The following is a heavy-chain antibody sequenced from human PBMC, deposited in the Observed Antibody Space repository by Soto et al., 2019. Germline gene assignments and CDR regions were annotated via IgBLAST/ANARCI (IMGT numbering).Heavy chain of an antibody. CDR2: IIPIFGTA. D-gene: IGHD2-15*01. CDR3: ASEPTYCSGGSCYSFRAGRDYYDGMDV. J-gene: IGHJ6*02. CDR1: GGTFSSYA. Sequence: QVQLVQSGAEVKKPGSSVKVSCKASGGTFSSYAISWVRQAPGQGLEWMGGIIPIFGTANYAQEFQGRLTINADGSTSTAYKELSSLRSEDTAVYYCASEPTYCSGGSCYSFRAGRDYYDGMDVRGQGTTVTLSS. V-gene: IGHV1-69*12.